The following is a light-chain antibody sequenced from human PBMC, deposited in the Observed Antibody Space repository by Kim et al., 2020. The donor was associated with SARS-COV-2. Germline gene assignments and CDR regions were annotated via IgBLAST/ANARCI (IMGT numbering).Light chain of an antibody. CDR1: SGSIVSDY. CDR3: QSYDSSSWV. V-gene: IGLV6-57*03. CDR2: EDN. Sequence: GRTVTISCTRSSGSIVSDYVQWYQQRPGCAPTTMIYEDNQRPSGVPDRFSDSIDSSSNSASLTISGLKTEDEADYYCQSYDSSSWVFGGGTQLTVL. J-gene: IGLJ3*02.